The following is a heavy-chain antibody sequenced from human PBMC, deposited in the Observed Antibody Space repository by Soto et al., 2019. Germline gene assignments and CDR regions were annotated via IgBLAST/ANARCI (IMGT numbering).Heavy chain of an antibody. V-gene: IGHV3-33*01. J-gene: IGHJ6*03. CDR3: ARNRLLWFGEGDYYYMDV. Sequence: QVQLVESGGGVVQPGRPLRLSCAASGFTFSSYGMHWVRQAPGKGLEWVAVIWYDGSNKYYADSVKGRFTISRDNSKNTLYLQMNSLRAEDTAVYYCARNRLLWFGEGDYYYMDVWGKGTTVTVSS. CDR2: IWYDGSNK. CDR1: GFTFSSYG. D-gene: IGHD3-10*01.